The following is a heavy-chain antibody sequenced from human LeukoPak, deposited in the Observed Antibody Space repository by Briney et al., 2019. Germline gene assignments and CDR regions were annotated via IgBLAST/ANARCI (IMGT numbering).Heavy chain of an antibody. CDR2: IYYSGST. Sequence: PSQTLSLTCTVSGGSISSGDYYWSWIRQPPGKGLEWIGYIYYSGSTYYNPSLKSRVTISVGTSKNQFSLKLSSVTAADTAVYYCARLYSGYETDAFDIWGQGTMVTVSS. J-gene: IGHJ3*02. D-gene: IGHD5-12*01. CDR3: ARLYSGYETDAFDI. CDR1: GGSISSGDYY. V-gene: IGHV4-30-4*01.